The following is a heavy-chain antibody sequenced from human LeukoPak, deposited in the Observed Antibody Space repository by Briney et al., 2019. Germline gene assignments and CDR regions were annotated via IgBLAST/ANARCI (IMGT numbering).Heavy chain of an antibody. CDR1: GGSISSSSYY. V-gene: IGHV4-39*07. J-gene: IGHJ5*02. CDR2: IYYSGST. D-gene: IGHD4-17*01. Sequence: KPSETLSLTCTVSGGSISSSSYYWGWIRQPPGKGLEWIGSIYYSGSTYYNPSLKSRVTISVDTSKNQFSLKLSSVTAADTAVYYCAGDPRNTVTTRGWFDPWGQGTLVTVSS. CDR3: AGDPRNTVTTRGWFDP.